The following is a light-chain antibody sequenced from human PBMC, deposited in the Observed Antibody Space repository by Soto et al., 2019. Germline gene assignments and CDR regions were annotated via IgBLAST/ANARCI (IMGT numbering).Light chain of an antibody. V-gene: IGKV3-15*01. J-gene: IGKJ1*01. CDR3: QQRSNWPET. CDR2: GAS. CDR1: QGVTSN. Sequence: EIVMTQSPATLSVSPGDRATLSCRASQGVTSNLAWYQQKPGQAPRLLIYGASTRATGIPARFSGSGSGTEFTLTISSLEPEDFAVYYRQQRSNWPETFGQGTKVDI.